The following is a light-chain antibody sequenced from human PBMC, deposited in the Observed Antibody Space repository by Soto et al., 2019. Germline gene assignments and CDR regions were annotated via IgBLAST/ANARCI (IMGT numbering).Light chain of an antibody. Sequence: EIVLTQSPATLSLSPGERATLSCRASQSVSSYLAWYQQKPGQAPRLLIYDASNRATGIPARFTGRGSGTDFPLTISRLEPQDFEIYYCQQRSNWPPVTLGGGTKVEIK. CDR3: QQRSNWPPVT. CDR1: QSVSSY. J-gene: IGKJ4*01. V-gene: IGKV3-11*01. CDR2: DAS.